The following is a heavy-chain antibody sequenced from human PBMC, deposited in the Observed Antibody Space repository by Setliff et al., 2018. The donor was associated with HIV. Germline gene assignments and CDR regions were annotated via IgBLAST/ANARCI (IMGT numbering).Heavy chain of an antibody. V-gene: IGHV7-4-1*02. CDR1: GYTFSRFS. CDR3: ARDDYANTDLDF. D-gene: IGHD4-17*01. CDR2: INTNSWNP. Sequence: ASVKVSCKASGYTFSRFSINWVRQAPGQGLEWMGWINTNSWNPTYAQGFAGRFVFSLDTLVRTAYLEIRDLRADDTAVYFCARDDYANTDLDFWGPGTLVTVSS. J-gene: IGHJ4*02.